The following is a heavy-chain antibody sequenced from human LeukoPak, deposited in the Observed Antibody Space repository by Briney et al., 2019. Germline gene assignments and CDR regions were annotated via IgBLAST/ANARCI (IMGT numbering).Heavy chain of an antibody. CDR3: ARDPCHGALDY. D-gene: IGHD2-2*01. CDR2: IKQDGTEE. CDR1: GFTFSSSW. V-gene: IGHV3-7*03. Sequence: PGGSLRLSCVASGFTFSSSWMSWVRRAPGKGLEWVANIKQDGTEEYYVDSVRGRFSTSKDNAKNSLYLQMNSLRAEDTAVYYCARDPCHGALDYWGQGALVTVSS. J-gene: IGHJ4*02.